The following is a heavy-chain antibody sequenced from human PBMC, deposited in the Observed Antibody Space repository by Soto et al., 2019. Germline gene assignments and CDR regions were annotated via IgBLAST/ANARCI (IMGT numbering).Heavy chain of an antibody. D-gene: IGHD3-22*01. CDR3: ARRMRAGRYYDAGDY. J-gene: IGHJ4*02. Sequence: QVQLQESGPGLVKSSETLSLTCAVSGGSISSENWWNWVRQPPGKGLEWIGEIHHTESTNYNPSLQSRVTISVDKSRELFSLRLSSVTAADTAVYYCARRMRAGRYYDAGDYWGQGILVTVT. V-gene: IGHV4-4*02. CDR2: IHHTEST. CDR1: GGSISSENW.